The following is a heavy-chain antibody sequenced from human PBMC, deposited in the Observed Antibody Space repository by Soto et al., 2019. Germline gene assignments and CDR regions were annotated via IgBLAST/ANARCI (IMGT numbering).Heavy chain of an antibody. CDR3: TSRRPNYYDSSGYHFDY. V-gene: IGHV4-39*03. Sequence: PSETLSLTCTVSGGSISSSTYSWDWIRQPPGKGLEWIGSIYYTGSTYCNPSLKSRVTISIDTSKNQFSLKLISLTAADTAVYYFTSRRPNYYDSSGYHFDYWGKGTLVTVSS. CDR2: IYYTGST. D-gene: IGHD3-22*01. J-gene: IGHJ4*02. CDR1: GGSISSSTYS.